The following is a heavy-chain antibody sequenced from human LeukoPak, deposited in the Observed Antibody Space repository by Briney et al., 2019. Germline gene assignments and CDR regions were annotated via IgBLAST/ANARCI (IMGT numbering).Heavy chain of an antibody. J-gene: IGHJ4*02. V-gene: IGHV3-11*01. Sequence: GGSLRLSCAASGFSISDYQLSWLRQAPGKGLVWISYITASGRSTNYADSLKGRFTISKDNAKNSVVLQMNSLRAEDTAVYYCTRERRGSYYAFESWGQGTQVSVSS. CDR2: ITASGRST. CDR1: GFSISDYQ. D-gene: IGHD3-16*01. CDR3: TRERRGSYYAFES.